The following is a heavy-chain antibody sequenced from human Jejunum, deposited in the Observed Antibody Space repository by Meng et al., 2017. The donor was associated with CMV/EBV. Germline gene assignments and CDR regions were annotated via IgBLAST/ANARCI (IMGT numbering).Heavy chain of an antibody. CDR3: ASHQQFCSGGSCYSLGYYYGMDV. Sequence: HWVRPAPGQGLEWMGWMNPNNGNTGYAQKFQGRFTMTWNTSISTAYMELSSLRSEDTAIYYCASHQQFCSGGSCYSLGYYYGMDVWGQGTTVTVSS. CDR2: MNPNNGNT. V-gene: IGHV1-8*01. D-gene: IGHD2-15*01. J-gene: IGHJ6*02.